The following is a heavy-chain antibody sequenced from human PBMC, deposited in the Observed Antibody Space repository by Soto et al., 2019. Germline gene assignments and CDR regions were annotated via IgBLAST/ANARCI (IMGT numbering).Heavy chain of an antibody. CDR1: GGSLSGYW. CDR2: TFHRGDT. J-gene: IGHJ4*02. V-gene: IGHV4-34*12. D-gene: IGHD5-12*01. CDR3: ARVHPSYRDGYNYLDS. Sequence: PSETLSLTCAVYGGSLSGYWWTWIRQSPGKGLEWIGETFHRGDTNYSPSLKGRVTMSVDTLKNQFSLKLTSVTAADTAVYYCARVHPSYRDGYNYLDSWGQGTLVTVSS.